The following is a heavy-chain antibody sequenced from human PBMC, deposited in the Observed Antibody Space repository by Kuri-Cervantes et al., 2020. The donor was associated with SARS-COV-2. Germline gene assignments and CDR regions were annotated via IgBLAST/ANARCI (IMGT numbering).Heavy chain of an antibody. CDR2: ISYDGSNK. D-gene: IGHD2/OR15-2a*01. Sequence: GGSLRLSCAASGFTFSSYAMHWVRQAPGKGLEWVAVISYDGSNKYYADSVKGRFTISRDNSKNTLYLQMNSLRAEDTAVYYCASRGNSRNWYFDLWGRSTLVTVSS. J-gene: IGHJ2*01. V-gene: IGHV3-30-3*01. CDR1: GFTFSSYA. CDR3: ASRGNSRNWYFDL.